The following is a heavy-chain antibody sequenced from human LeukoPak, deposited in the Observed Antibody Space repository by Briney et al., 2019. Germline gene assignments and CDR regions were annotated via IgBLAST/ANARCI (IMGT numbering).Heavy chain of an antibody. Sequence: SETLSLNCSVSGGSISSYWWSWIRQPAGKGLGFIGRIYTTGRTNYNPSLKSRVSMSVDTSKNKFSLELRSVTAADTAVYFCARAGYTISSYRFDYWGQGALVTVSS. D-gene: IGHD3-16*02. V-gene: IGHV4-4*07. CDR1: GGSISSYW. CDR3: ARAGYTISSYRFDY. CDR2: IYTTGRT. J-gene: IGHJ4*02.